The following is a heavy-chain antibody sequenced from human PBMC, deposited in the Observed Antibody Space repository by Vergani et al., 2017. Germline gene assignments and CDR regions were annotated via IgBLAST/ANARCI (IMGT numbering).Heavy chain of an antibody. Sequence: EKQLVQSGSETKKPGESLKISCPAFGYIFSKFWIGWVRQRPGRGLEWMGIIYPGDSEVKSNPTFRGQVIFSVDTSVNTAYLQWRSLQASDTATYFCASGGHSSENGGALQLWGQGTNITVSS. V-gene: IGHV5-51*01. CDR3: ASGGHSSENGGALQL. CDR2: IYPGDSEV. D-gene: IGHD3-16*01. J-gene: IGHJ3*01. CDR1: GYIFSKFW.